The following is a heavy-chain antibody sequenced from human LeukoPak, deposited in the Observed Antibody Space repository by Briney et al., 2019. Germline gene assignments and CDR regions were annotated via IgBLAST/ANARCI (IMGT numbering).Heavy chain of an antibody. Sequence: SETLSLTCTVSGGSISSSSYYWGWIRQPPGKGLEWIGSIYYSGSTYYNPSLKSRVTISVDTSKNQFSLKLSSVTAADTAVYYCASASAYDSSGHYFNYWGQGTLVTVSS. CDR1: GGSISSSSYY. CDR2: IYYSGST. CDR3: ASASAYDSSGHYFNY. J-gene: IGHJ4*02. V-gene: IGHV4-39*07. D-gene: IGHD3-22*01.